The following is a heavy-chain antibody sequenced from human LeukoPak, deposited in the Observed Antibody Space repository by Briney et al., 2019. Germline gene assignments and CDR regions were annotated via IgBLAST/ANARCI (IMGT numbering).Heavy chain of an antibody. CDR3: ARGNRDFDS. CDR1: GDSVSTNSAA. J-gene: IGHJ5*01. Sequence: SQTLSLTCAISGDSVSTNSAAWNWIRQSPSRCLEWLGRTYYRSKWYHDYAPSVQSRITINPDTSKNQFSLHLNSVTPEDTAVYYCARGNRDFDSWGQGTLITVSS. D-gene: IGHD2-21*02. V-gene: IGHV6-1*01. CDR2: TYYRSKWYH.